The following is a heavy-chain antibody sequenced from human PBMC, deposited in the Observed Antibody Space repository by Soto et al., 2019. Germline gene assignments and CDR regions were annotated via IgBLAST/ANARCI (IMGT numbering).Heavy chain of an antibody. V-gene: IGHV4-31*03. J-gene: IGHJ6*02. D-gene: IGHD3-10*01. CDR2: IYYSGST. CDR3: ARLPYYYGSGSPIGMDV. CDR1: VGSIGSGGYY. Sequence: QVQLQESGPGLVKPSQTLSLTCTVSVGSIGSGGYYWSWIRQHPGKGLEWIGYIYYSGSTYYNPSLKSRVTISVDTSKNQFSLKLSSVTAADTAVYYCARLPYYYGSGSPIGMDVWGQGTTVTVSS.